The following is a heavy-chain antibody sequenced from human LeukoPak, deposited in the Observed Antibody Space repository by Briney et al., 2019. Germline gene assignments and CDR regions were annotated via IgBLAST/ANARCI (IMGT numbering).Heavy chain of an antibody. Sequence: GGSLRLSCAASGFTFDDYAMLWVRQAPGKGLEWVSGISWNSGSIGYADSVKGRFTISIDNAKNSLYLQMNSLRAEDTALYYCAKDTSHWSSFDYWGQGTLVTVSS. D-gene: IGHD2-8*02. CDR1: GFTFDDYA. V-gene: IGHV3-9*01. CDR3: AKDTSHWSSFDY. CDR2: ISWNSGSI. J-gene: IGHJ4*02.